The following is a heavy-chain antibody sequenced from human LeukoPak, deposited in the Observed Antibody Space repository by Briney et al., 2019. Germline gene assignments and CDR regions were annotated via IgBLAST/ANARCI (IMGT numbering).Heavy chain of an antibody. V-gene: IGHV1-18*01. D-gene: IGHD3-10*01. CDR3: ARPVKGAFFYYYMDV. Sequence: ASVKVSCKPSDNTFPMFGLTWVRQAPGQGLECVGWINTYNGNTQYAQKLQGRVTLTRDTSTTTAYMELRSLRSNDTAVYYCARPVKGAFFYYYMDVWGKGTTVTVSS. J-gene: IGHJ6*03. CDR1: DNTFPMFG. CDR2: INTYNGNT.